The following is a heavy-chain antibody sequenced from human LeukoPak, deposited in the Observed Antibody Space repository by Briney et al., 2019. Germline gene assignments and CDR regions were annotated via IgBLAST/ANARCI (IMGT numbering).Heavy chain of an antibody. CDR2: IYYSGST. CDR3: ARGRSRDAYNYYFDY. CDR1: GASISSYY. J-gene: IGHJ4*02. Sequence: SETLSLTCTVSGASISSYYWTWIRQPPGKGLEWIGYIYYSGSTNYNPSLKSRVTISIDTSKNQFSLKLSSVTAADTAVYYCARGRSRDAYNYYFDYWGQGTLDTVPS. D-gene: IGHD5-24*01. V-gene: IGHV4-59*01.